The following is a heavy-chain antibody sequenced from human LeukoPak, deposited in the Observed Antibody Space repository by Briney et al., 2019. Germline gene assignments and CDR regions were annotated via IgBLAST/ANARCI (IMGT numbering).Heavy chain of an antibody. Sequence: SVKVSCKASGGTFSSYAISWVRQAPGQGLEWMGGIIPIFGTANYAQKFQGRVTITTDESTSTAYMELSSLRSEDTAVYYCASGFLGIVGYCSSTSCFQHPFDYWGQGTLVTVSS. CDR3: ASGFLGIVGYCSSTSCFQHPFDY. J-gene: IGHJ4*02. CDR1: GGTFSSYA. CDR2: IIPIFGTA. D-gene: IGHD2-2*01. V-gene: IGHV1-69*05.